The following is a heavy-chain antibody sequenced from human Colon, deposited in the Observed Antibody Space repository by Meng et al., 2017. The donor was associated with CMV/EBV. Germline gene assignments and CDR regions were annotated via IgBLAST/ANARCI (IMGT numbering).Heavy chain of an antibody. V-gene: IGHV1-69*10. Sequence: SGGSFSSYASSWVRQAPGQAIEWMGVIIPIVGIVDYAEKLQGRVTIRADKSTNTVYMELRSLKSEDTAVYYCARAYRTNGQHSYFMDVWAQGTLVTVSS. D-gene: IGHD2-8*01. J-gene: IGHJ6*02. CDR3: ARAYRTNGQHSYFMDV. CDR1: GGSFSSYA. CDR2: IIPIVGIV.